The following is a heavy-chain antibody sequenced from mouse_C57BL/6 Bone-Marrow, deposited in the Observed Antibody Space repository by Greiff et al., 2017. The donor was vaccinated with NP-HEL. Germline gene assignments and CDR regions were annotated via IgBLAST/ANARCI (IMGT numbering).Heavy chain of an antibody. D-gene: IGHD2-1*01. J-gene: IGHJ4*01. CDR2: LWSGGST. CDR3: ARNRGNYFYYYAMDY. Sequence: VKLMESGPGLVQPSQSLSITCTVSGFSLTSYGVHWVRQSPGRGLEWLGVLWSGGSTDYNAAFISRLSISKDNSKSQVFFKMNSLQADETAIYYCARNRGNYFYYYAMDYWGQGTSVTVSS. CDR1: GFSLTSYG. V-gene: IGHV2-2*01.